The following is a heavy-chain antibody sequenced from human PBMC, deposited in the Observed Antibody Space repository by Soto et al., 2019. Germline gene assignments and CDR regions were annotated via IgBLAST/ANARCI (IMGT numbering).Heavy chain of an antibody. V-gene: IGHV1-69*05. Sequence: SVKVSCKASGGTFSSYAISWVRQAPGQGLEWMGGIIPIFGTHSAQRFQGRVTMTRDTSISTAYMELSSLRSDDSAVYYCARDRYSGYNSQFDYWGQGTLVTVS. J-gene: IGHJ4*02. D-gene: IGHD5-12*01. CDR3: ARDRYSGYNSQFDY. CDR1: GGTFSSYA. CDR2: IIPIFGT.